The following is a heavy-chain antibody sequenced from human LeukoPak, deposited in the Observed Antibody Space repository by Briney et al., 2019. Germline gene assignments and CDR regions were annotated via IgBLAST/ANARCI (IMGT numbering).Heavy chain of an antibody. Sequence: GGSLRLSCAASGFTFSSYAMSWVRQAPGKGVEWVSAISGSGGSTYYADSVKGRFTISRDNSKNTLYLQMNSLRAEDTAVYYCAKPILPDAYYYYYGMDVWGQGTTVTVSS. CDR2: ISGSGGST. CDR1: GFTFSSYA. CDR3: AKPILPDAYYYYYGMDV. D-gene: IGHD1-14*01. J-gene: IGHJ6*02. V-gene: IGHV3-23*01.